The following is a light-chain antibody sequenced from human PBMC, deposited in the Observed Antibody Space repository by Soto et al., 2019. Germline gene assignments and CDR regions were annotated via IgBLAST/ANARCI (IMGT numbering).Light chain of an antibody. CDR3: QQRSNWPT. Sequence: IVLTQSPAALSLSPGERATLSCRASQSVSSYLACYQQKPGQAPRLLIYDASNRATGIPARFSGSGSGTDFTLTISSLEPEDFAVYYCQQRSNWPTFGPGTKVDVK. CDR1: QSVSSY. J-gene: IGKJ3*01. CDR2: DAS. V-gene: IGKV3-11*01.